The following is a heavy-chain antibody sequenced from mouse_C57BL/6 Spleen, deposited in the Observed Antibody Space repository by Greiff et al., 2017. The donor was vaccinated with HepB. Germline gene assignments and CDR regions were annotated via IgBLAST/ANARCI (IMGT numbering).Heavy chain of an antibody. CDR1: GYTFTDYY. CDR3: ARDLITTVGYAMDY. D-gene: IGHD1-1*01. V-gene: IGHV1-19*01. CDR2: INPYNGGT. J-gene: IGHJ4*01. Sequence: SGPVLVKPGASVKMSCKASGYTFTDYYMNWVKQSHGKSLEWIGVINPYNGGTSYNQKFKGKATLTVDKSSSTAYMELNSLTSEDSAVYYCARDLITTVGYAMDYWGQGTSVTVSS.